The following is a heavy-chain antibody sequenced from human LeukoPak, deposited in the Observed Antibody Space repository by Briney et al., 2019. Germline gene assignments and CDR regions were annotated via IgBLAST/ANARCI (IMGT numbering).Heavy chain of an antibody. V-gene: IGHV3-9*01. CDR1: GFTFDDYA. CDR3: AEYTTVTHLHGMDV. Sequence: PGGSLRLSCAASGFTFDDYAMHWVRQAPGKGLEWVSGISWNSGSIGYADSVKGRFTISRDNSKNTLYLQMNSLRAEDTAVYYCAEYTTVTHLHGMDVWGQGTTVTVSS. J-gene: IGHJ6*02. CDR2: ISWNSGSI. D-gene: IGHD4-17*01.